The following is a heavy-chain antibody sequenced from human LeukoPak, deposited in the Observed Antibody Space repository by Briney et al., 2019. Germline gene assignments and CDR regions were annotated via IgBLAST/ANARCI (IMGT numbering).Heavy chain of an antibody. CDR1: GFAFSSYA. V-gene: IGHV3-30*04. CDR3: ARDLGSSTVTTAFDY. D-gene: IGHD4-17*01. CDR2: VSAHGVDK. J-gene: IGHJ4*02. Sequence: GTSLRLSCAASGFAFSSYAMHWVRQAPGKGLEWLAVVSAHGVDKFYADSVKGRFTISKDTSKNTLSLQMNSLGVGDTGLYYCARDLGSSTVTTAFDYWGQGTLVTVSS.